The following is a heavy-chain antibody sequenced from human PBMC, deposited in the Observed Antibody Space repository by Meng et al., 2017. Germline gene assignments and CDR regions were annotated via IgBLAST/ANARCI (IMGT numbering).Heavy chain of an antibody. CDR3: ARERDYYDSSGYSNFDY. CDR2: IYYSGST. D-gene: IGHD3-22*01. V-gene: IGHV4-39*07. Sequence: LARQESGPRLVKPSETLSLTCTVSGGSISSSSYYWGWIRQPPGKGLEWIGSIYYSGSTYYNPSLKSRVTISVDTSKNQFSLKLSSVTAADTAVYYCARERDYYDSSGYSNFDYWGQGTLVTVSS. CDR1: GGSISSSSYY. J-gene: IGHJ4*02.